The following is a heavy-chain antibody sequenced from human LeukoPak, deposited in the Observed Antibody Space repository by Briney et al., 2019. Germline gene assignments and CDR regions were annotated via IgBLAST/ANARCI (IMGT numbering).Heavy chain of an antibody. D-gene: IGHD7-27*01. CDR3: VRKLNWGFEY. CDR2: INWSGGST. V-gene: IGHV3-20*04. CDR1: GLTFDDYG. Sequence: GGSLRLSCAATGLTFDDYGMDWVRQAPGKGLGWVSEINWSGGSTDYADSVKGRFTISRDNAKNSLYLQMNSLTAEDTAFYYCVRKLNWGFEYWGQGTLVTVSS. J-gene: IGHJ4*02.